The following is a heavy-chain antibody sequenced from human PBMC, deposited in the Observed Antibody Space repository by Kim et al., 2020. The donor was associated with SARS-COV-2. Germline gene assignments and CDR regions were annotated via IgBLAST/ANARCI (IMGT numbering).Heavy chain of an antibody. CDR1: GFTFSSYA. J-gene: IGHJ6*02. V-gene: IGHV3-30*04. Sequence: GGSLRLSCAASGFTFSSYAMHWVRQAPGKGLEWVAVISYDGSNKYYADSVKGRFTISRDNSKNTLYLQMNSLRAEDTAVYYCARDVIAVADTGVGYGMDVWGQGTTVTVSS. CDR2: ISYDGSNK. D-gene: IGHD6-19*01. CDR3: ARDVIAVADTGVGYGMDV.